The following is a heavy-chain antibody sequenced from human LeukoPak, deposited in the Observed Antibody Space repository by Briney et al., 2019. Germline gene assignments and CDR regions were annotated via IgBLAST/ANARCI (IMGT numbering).Heavy chain of an antibody. J-gene: IGHJ6*03. Sequence: GGSLRLSCAASGFTFSSYAMSWVRQAPGKGLEWVSAISGSGGSTYYADSVKGRLTISRDNSRNSLYLQMNSLRAEDTALYYCAKGASMGYSGYDFLDYHYMDVWGKGTTVTVSS. V-gene: IGHV3-23*01. CDR2: ISGSGGST. CDR1: GFTFSSYA. D-gene: IGHD5-12*01. CDR3: AKGASMGYSGYDFLDYHYMDV.